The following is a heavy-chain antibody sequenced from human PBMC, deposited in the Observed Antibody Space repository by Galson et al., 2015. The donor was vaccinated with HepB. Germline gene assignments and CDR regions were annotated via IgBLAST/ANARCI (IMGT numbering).Heavy chain of an antibody. CDR2: INAGNGNT. CDR3: ASSQRIYYYYGMDV. Sequence: VSCKASGYTLTSYAMHWVRQAPGQRLEWMGWINAGNGNTKYSQKSQGRVTITRDTSASTAYMELSSLRSEDTAVYYCASSQRIYYYYGMDVWGQGTTVTVSS. V-gene: IGHV1-3*01. CDR1: GYTLTSYA. J-gene: IGHJ6*02. D-gene: IGHD6-25*01.